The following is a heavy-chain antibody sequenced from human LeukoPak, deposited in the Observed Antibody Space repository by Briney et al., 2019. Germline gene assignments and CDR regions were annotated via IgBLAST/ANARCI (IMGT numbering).Heavy chain of an antibody. CDR2: INPNSGGT. CDR3: ARDLGYSSSTSCYPWFDP. V-gene: IGHV1-2*02. J-gene: IGHJ5*02. CDR1: GYTFTGYY. Sequence: ASVKVSCKASGYTFTGYYMHWVRQAPGQGLKWMGWINPNSGGTNYAQKFQGRVTMTRDTSISTAYMELSRLRSDDTAVYYCARDLGYSSSTSCYPWFDPWGQGTLVTVSS. D-gene: IGHD2-2*01.